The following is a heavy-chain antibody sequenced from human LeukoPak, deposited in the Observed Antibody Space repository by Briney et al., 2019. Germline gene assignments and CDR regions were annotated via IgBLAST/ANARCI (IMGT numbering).Heavy chain of an antibody. Sequence: GGSLRLSCAASGFTFDDYAMHWVRQAPGKGLEWVSGISWNSGSIGYADSVKGRFTISRDNAKNSLYLQMNSLRAEDTALYYCAKEGLRGYSYDHNYFDYWGQGTLVTVSS. CDR2: ISWNSGSI. CDR1: GFTFDDYA. CDR3: AKEGLRGYSYDHNYFDY. J-gene: IGHJ4*02. D-gene: IGHD5-18*01. V-gene: IGHV3-9*01.